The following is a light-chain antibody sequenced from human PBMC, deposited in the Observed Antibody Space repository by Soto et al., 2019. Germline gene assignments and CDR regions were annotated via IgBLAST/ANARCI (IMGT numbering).Light chain of an antibody. CDR3: QQLNRYPPKAT. CDR2: AAS. J-gene: IGKJ5*01. CDR1: QGISSY. Sequence: DIQLTQSPSFLSASVGDRVTITCRASQGISSYLAWYQQKPGKAPKLLIYAASTLQSGVPSRFSGSGSGTEFTRTISSLQPEDFATYYCQQLNRYPPKATFGQGTRLEIK. V-gene: IGKV1-9*01.